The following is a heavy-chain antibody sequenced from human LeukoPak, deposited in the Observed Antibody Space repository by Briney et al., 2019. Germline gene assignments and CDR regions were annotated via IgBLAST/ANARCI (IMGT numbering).Heavy chain of an antibody. J-gene: IGHJ6*03. D-gene: IGHD6-6*01. Sequence: QTGRSLRLSCAASGFTFDDYAMHWVRQAPGKGLEWVSGISWNSGSIGYADSVKGRFTISRDNAKNSLYLQMNSLRAEDTALYYCAKGSIAAHSFYYYYYMDVWGKGTTVTVSS. CDR1: GFTFDDYA. CDR2: ISWNSGSI. CDR3: AKGSIAAHSFYYYYYMDV. V-gene: IGHV3-9*01.